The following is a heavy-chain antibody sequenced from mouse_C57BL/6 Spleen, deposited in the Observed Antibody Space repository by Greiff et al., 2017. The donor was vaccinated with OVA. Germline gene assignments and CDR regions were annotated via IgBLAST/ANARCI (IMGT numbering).Heavy chain of an antibody. CDR3: AGLRRDAMDY. CDR2: IHPNSGST. J-gene: IGHJ4*01. D-gene: IGHD2-4*01. Sequence: QVQLQQPGAELVKPGASVKLSCKASGYTFTSYWMLWVKQRPGQGLEWIGMIHPNSGSTNYNEKFKSKATLTVDKSSSTAYMQLSSLTSEDSAVYYCAGLRRDAMDYWGQGTSVTVSS. V-gene: IGHV1-64*01. CDR1: GYTFTSYW.